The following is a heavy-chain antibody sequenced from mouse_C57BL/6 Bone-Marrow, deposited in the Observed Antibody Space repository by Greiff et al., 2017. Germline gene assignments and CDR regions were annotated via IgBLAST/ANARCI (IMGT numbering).Heavy chain of an antibody. CDR2: ISYDGSN. CDR3: ARSGTTVESFFDY. CDR1: GYSITSGYY. D-gene: IGHD1-1*01. V-gene: IGHV3-6*01. Sequence: EVKVEESGPGLVKPSQSLSLTCSVTGYSITSGYYWNWIRQFPGNKLEWMGYISYDGSNNYNPSLKNRISITRDTSKNQFFLKLNSVTTEDTATYYCARSGTTVESFFDYWGQGTTLTVSS. J-gene: IGHJ2*01.